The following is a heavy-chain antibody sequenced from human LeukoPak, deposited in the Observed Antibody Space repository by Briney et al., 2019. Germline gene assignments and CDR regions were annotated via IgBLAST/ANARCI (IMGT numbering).Heavy chain of an antibody. CDR1: AFTFDDYA. J-gene: IGHJ4*02. V-gene: IGHV3-43*02. CDR2: ISGDGGST. D-gene: IGHD3-3*01. CDR3: AKGDYDFWSGYYSRVDY. Sequence: GGSLTLSCAASAFTFDDYAMQWVRQAPGKGLEWVSLISGDGGSTYYADSVKGRFTISRDNSKNSLYLQMNSLRTEDTALYYCAKGDYDFWSGYYSRVDYWGQGTLVTVSS.